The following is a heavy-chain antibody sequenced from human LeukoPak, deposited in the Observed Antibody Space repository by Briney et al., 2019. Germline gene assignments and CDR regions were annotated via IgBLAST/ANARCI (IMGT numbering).Heavy chain of an antibody. CDR1: GFTVSTNY. CDR3: ARDGPYSTSATHPP. D-gene: IGHD6-6*01. J-gene: IGHJ5*02. V-gene: IGHV3-7*03. Sequence: PGGSLRLSCAASGFTVSTNYMSWVRQAPGKGLEWVANIKQDGSGKYYVGSVKGRFTISRDNAKNSLYLQMDSLRAEDTAVYHCARDGPYSTSATHPPWGQGTLVTVSS. CDR2: IKQDGSGK.